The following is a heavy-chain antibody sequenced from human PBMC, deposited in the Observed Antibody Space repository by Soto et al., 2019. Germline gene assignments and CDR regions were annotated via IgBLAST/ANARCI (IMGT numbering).Heavy chain of an antibody. Sequence: PGGSLRLSCTASGFTFGDYAMNWVREAPGRGLECVGLIRSKTYGGTTEHAASVKGRFTISRDDSKSIVYLQMNSLKTEETAVYYCTRSWAGYYSDKWGQGTLVTV. CDR1: GFTFGDYA. D-gene: IGHD3-9*01. CDR3: TRSWAGYYSDK. J-gene: IGHJ4*02. V-gene: IGHV3-49*04. CDR2: IRSKTYGGTT.